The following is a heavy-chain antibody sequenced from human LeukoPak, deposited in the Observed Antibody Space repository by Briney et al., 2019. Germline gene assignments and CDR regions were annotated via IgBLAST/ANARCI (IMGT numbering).Heavy chain of an antibody. D-gene: IGHD5-24*01. Sequence: PGGSLRLSCAVSGFTSDDHAMHWVRQASGKGLEWVSGISWNSGSIGYADSVKGRFTISRDNAKNSLYLQMNSLRAEDTALYYCAKGELPTYYYYYGMDVWGQGTTVTVSS. J-gene: IGHJ6*02. CDR3: AKGELPTYYYYYGMDV. CDR2: ISWNSGSI. CDR1: GFTSDDHA. V-gene: IGHV3-9*02.